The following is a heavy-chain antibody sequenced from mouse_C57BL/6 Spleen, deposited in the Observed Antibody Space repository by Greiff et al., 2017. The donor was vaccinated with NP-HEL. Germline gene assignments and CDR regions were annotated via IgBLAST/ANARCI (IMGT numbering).Heavy chain of an antibody. Sequence: QVQLQQPGAELVMPGASVKLSCKASGYTFTSYWMHWVKQRPGQGLEWIGEIDPSDSYTNYNQKFKGKSTLTVDKSSSTAYMQLSSLTSEDSAVYYCARGTGSFDYWGQSTTLTVSS. CDR1: GYTFTSYW. CDR2: IDPSDSYT. J-gene: IGHJ2*01. V-gene: IGHV1-69*01. CDR3: ARGTGSFDY. D-gene: IGHD4-1*01.